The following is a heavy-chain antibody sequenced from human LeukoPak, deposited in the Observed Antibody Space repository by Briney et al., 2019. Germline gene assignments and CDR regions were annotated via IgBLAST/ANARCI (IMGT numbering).Heavy chain of an antibody. CDR3: AREPAAAGSYYYYYYMDV. V-gene: IGHV3-30*02. CDR2: IRYDGSNK. Sequence: GGSLRLSCAASGFTFSSYGMHWVRQAPGKGLEWVAFIRYDGSNKYYADSVKGRFTISRDNSKNTLYLQMNSLRAEDTAVYYCAREPAAAGSYYYYYYMDVWGKGTTVTVSS. D-gene: IGHD6-13*01. CDR1: GFTFSSYG. J-gene: IGHJ6*03.